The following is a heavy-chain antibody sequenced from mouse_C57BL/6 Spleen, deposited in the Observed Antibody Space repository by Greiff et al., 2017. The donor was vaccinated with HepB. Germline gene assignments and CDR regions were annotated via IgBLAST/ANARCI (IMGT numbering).Heavy chain of an antibody. CDR1: GYSFTGYF. Sequence: EVQVVESGPELVKPGDSVKISCKASGYSFTGYFMNWVMQSHGKSLEWIGRINPYNGDTFYNQKFKGKATLTVDKSSSTAHMELRSLTSEDSAVYYCASPLGYFDVWGTGTTVTVAA. CDR2: INPYNGDT. CDR3: ASPLGYFDV. V-gene: IGHV1-20*01. J-gene: IGHJ1*03.